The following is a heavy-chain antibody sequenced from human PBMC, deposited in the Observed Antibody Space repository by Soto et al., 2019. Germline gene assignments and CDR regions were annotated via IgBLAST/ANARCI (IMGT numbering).Heavy chain of an antibody. CDR1: GFSFSSYG. V-gene: IGHV3-30*18. D-gene: IGHD6-13*01. J-gene: IGHJ4*02. CDR3: AKDYGPKAPYPYSNTHTDF. CDR2: ISDDGTFK. Sequence: QRQLVDSGGGVVQPGRSLRLSCEASGFSFSSYGMPWVRQAPGKGLEWVAVISDDGTFKDYADSVKGRFTISRDNSENTLFLQMNSLGPNDTAVYYCAKDYGPKAPYPYSNTHTDFWGLGTRVTVSS.